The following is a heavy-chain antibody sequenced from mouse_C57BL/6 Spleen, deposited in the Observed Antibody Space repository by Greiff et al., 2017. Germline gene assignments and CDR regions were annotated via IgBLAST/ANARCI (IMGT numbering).Heavy chain of an antibody. CDR1: GFTFSSYA. V-gene: IGHV5-9-1*02. CDR2: ISSGGDYI. Sequence: EVKLMESGEGLVKPGGSLKLSCAASGFTFSSYAMSWVRQTPEKRLEWVAYISSGGDYIYYADTVKGRFTISRDNARNTLYLQMSSLKSEDTAMYYCTGDFPWFAYWGQGTLVTVSA. J-gene: IGHJ3*01. CDR3: TGDFPWFAY.